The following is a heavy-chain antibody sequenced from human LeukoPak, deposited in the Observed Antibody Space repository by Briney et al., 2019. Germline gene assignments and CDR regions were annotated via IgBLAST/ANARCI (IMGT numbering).Heavy chain of an antibody. CDR2: IKSKTDGGTT. D-gene: IGHD1-26*01. Sequence: GGSLRLSCAASGFTFSNAWMSWVRQAPGKGLEWVGRIKSKTDGGTTDYAAPVKGRFTISRDDSKNTLYLQMNSLKTEDTAVYYCTKSIVGPGGPTDWGQGTLVTVSS. V-gene: IGHV3-15*01. CDR1: GFTFSNAW. CDR3: TKSIVGPGGPTD. J-gene: IGHJ4*02.